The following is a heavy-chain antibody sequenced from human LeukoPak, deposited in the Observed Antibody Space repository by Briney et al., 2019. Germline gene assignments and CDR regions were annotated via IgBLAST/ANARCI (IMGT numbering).Heavy chain of an antibody. Sequence: GGSLRHSCAASGFTFSSYAMSWVRQAPGKGLEWVSAISGSGGSTYYADSVKGRFTISRENSKNTLYLQMNSLRAEDTAVYYCARGHIVVVIARYFDYWGQGTLVTVSS. CDR1: GFTFSSYA. J-gene: IGHJ4*02. CDR3: ARGHIVVVIARYFDY. V-gene: IGHV3-23*01. D-gene: IGHD2-21*01. CDR2: ISGSGGST.